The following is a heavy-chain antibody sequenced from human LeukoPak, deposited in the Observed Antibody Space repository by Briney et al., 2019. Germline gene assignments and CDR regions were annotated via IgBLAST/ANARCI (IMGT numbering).Heavy chain of an antibody. Sequence: GESLKISSKGSGYSFTSYWIGWVRQMPGKGLEWMGIIYPGDSDTRCSPSFQGQVTISADKSISTAYLQWSSLKASDTAMYYCARQVLGESGYSYGAVDYWGQGTLVTVSS. CDR3: ARQVLGESGYSYGAVDY. D-gene: IGHD5-18*01. CDR1: GYSFTSYW. V-gene: IGHV5-51*01. CDR2: IYPGDSDT. J-gene: IGHJ4*02.